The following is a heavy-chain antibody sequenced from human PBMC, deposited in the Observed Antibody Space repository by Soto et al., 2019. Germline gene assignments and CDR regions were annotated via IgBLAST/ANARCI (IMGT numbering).Heavy chain of an antibody. CDR1: GFTFSSYA. J-gene: IGHJ4*02. CDR2: ISGSGGST. V-gene: IGHV3-23*01. CDR3: AKGEGENYDILTGYYNVQTIPRSPFSD. Sequence: PGGSLRLSCAASGFTFSSYAMSGVRQAPGKGLEWVSAISGSGGSTYYADSVKGRFTISRDNSKSTLYLQMNSLRAEDTAVYYCAKGEGENYDILTGYYNVQTIPRSPFSDWGQGTLVTV. D-gene: IGHD3-9*01.